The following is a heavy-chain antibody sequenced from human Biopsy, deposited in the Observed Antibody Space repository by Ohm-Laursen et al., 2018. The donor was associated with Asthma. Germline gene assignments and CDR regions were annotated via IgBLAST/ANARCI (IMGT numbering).Heavy chain of an antibody. J-gene: IGHJ6*02. CDR1: GGTLNNYA. D-gene: IGHD3-3*01. V-gene: IGHV1-69*13. Sequence: SVKVSCKSSGGTLNNYAINWVRQAPGQGLEWMGGISPIFSSIKYAQKFQDRVTISADVFRNTVHLELSSLRSEDTAVLYCAKARCYYFYCDMEVWGQGTTVTVSS. CDR3: AKARCYYFYCDMEV. CDR2: ISPIFSSI.